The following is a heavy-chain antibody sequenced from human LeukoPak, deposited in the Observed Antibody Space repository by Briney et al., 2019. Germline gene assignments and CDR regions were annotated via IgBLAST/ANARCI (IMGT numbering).Heavy chain of an antibody. CDR2: IKQVGSEK. J-gene: IGHJ6*02. V-gene: IGHV3-7*01. CDR1: GFTFSSYL. CDR3: ARDFRYSSGWYLYMYYYYGMDV. D-gene: IGHD6-19*01. Sequence: GSLRPSCAASGFTFSSYLMSWVRQAPGEGVELVANIKQVGSEKYYVDSVKGRFTISRDNAKNSLYLQMNSLRAEDTAVYYCARDFRYSSGWYLYMYYYYGMDVWGQGTTVTVSS.